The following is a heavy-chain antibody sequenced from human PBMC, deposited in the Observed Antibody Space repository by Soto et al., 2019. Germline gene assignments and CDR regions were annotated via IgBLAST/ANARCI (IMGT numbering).Heavy chain of an antibody. Sequence: QVQLVQSGAEVKKPGASVKVSCKASGYTFTSYYMHWVRQAPGQGLEWRGIINPSGGSTSYAQKFEGRVTMTRDTSTSTVYMELSSLRSEDTAVYYCARQQGYCSGGSCYPGEGYFDYWGQGTLVTVSS. CDR1: GYTFTSYY. D-gene: IGHD2-15*01. CDR2: INPSGGST. J-gene: IGHJ4*02. CDR3: ARQQGYCSGGSCYPGEGYFDY. V-gene: IGHV1-46*01.